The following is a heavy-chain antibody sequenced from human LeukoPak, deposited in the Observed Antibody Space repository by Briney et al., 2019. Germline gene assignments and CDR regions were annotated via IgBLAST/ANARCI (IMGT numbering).Heavy chain of an antibody. J-gene: IGHJ3*02. CDR3: ATTRIAARPTEAFDI. CDR1: GYSISSGYY. Sequence: SETLSLTCAVSGYSISSGYYWGWIRQPPGKGLEWIGSIYHSGSTYYNPSLKSRVTISVDTSKNQFSLKLSSVTAADTAAYYCATTRIAARPTEAFDIWGQGTMVTVSS. CDR2: IYHSGST. V-gene: IGHV4-38-2*01. D-gene: IGHD6-6*01.